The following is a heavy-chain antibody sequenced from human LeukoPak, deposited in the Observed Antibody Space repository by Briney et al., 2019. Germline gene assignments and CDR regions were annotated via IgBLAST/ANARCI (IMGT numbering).Heavy chain of an antibody. CDR1: GYTFTSYD. Sequence: ASVKVSCKASGYTFTSYDINWVRQATGQGLEWMGWMNPNSGNTGYAQKFQGRVTMTRNTSISTAYMELSSLRSEDTAVYYCARGDLRYFDWLLYTSFDYRGQGTLVTVSS. D-gene: IGHD3-9*01. CDR3: ARGDLRYFDWLLYTSFDY. V-gene: IGHV1-8*01. J-gene: IGHJ4*02. CDR2: MNPNSGNT.